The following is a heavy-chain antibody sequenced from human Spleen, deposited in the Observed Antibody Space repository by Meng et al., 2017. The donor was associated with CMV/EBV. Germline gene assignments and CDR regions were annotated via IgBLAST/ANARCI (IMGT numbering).Heavy chain of an antibody. V-gene: IGHV3-48*04. Sequence: GGSLRLSCAASGFTFSTYRMHWVRQAPGRGLEWVAYIDTRSTNIYYADSVNGRFTISRDNAKSSLFLQMNSLRAEDTAVYYCAKALAHYYGRVGWFGPWGQGTLVTVSS. CDR2: IDTRSTNI. J-gene: IGHJ5*02. CDR1: GFTFSTYR. CDR3: AKALAHYYGRVGWFGP. D-gene: IGHD3-10*01.